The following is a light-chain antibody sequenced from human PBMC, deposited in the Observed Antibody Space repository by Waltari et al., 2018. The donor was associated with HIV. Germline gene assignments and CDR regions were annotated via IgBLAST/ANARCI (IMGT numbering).Light chain of an antibody. J-gene: IGKJ5*01. V-gene: IGKV3-11*01. Sequence: EIVLTQSPVTLSLSPGDRATLSCRASQSVSDYLAWYQQKPRQAPRLLIYDASHRATGIPARFSGGGSGTDFTLTISNVEPEDFAVYYCQQRGNWPPITFGQGTRLEIK. CDR2: DAS. CDR3: QQRGNWPPIT. CDR1: QSVSDY.